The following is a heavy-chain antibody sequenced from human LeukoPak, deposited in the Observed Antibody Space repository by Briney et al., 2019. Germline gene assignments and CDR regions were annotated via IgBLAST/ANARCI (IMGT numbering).Heavy chain of an antibody. V-gene: IGHV4-59*01. D-gene: IGHD3-22*01. Sequence: SETLSLTCTVSGGSISSYYWSWIRQPPGKGLEWIGYIYYSGSTNYNPSLKSRVTISVDTSKNQFSLKLSSVTAADTAVYYCARFGRGNGLSGSYYYYYYYMDVWGKGTTVTVSS. J-gene: IGHJ6*03. CDR1: GGSISSYY. CDR2: IYYSGST. CDR3: ARFGRGNGLSGSYYYYYYYMDV.